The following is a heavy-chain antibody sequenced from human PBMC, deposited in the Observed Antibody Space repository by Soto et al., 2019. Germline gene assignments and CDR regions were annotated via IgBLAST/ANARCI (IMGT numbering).Heavy chain of an antibody. Sequence: SETLSLTCTVSGDSMSTFYWNWIRQSAEKGLGWIGRISATGTTTYTPSLKSRITLSVXXXXXXFXLXLXXXTAAXTAVYFCARDLGGYDLYGPDSWGQGTLVT. CDR2: ISATGTT. J-gene: IGHJ4*02. D-gene: IGHD5-12*01. V-gene: IGHV4-4*07. CDR1: GDSMSTFY. CDR3: ARDLGGYDLYGPDS.